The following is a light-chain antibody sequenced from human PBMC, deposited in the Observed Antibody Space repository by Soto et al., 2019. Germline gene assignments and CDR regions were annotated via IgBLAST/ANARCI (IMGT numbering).Light chain of an antibody. V-gene: IGKV3-15*01. J-gene: IGKJ1*01. Sequence: EIVMTQSPATLSVSPGERATLSCRASHSVSSNLAWYQQKPGQAPRLLIYGASTRATGIPARFSGSGSGTEFTLTISSLQAEDFAVYYCQHYNNWPPSWTFGQGTKVDI. CDR1: HSVSSN. CDR3: QHYNNWPPSWT. CDR2: GAS.